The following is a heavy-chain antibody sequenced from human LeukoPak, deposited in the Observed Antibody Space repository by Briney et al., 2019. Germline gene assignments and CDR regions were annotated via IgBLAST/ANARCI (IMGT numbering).Heavy chain of an antibody. D-gene: IGHD5-12*01. J-gene: IGHJ4*02. V-gene: IGHV3-33*01. CDR3: ARAQRYSGYDYSFGY. CDR1: GFTFSSYG. CDR2: IWYDGSNK. Sequence: GGSLRLSCAASGFTFSSYGMHWVRQAPGKGLEWVAVIWYDGSNKYYADSVKGRFTISRDNSKNTLYLQMNSLRAEDTAVYYCARAQRYSGYDYSFGYWGQGTLVTVS.